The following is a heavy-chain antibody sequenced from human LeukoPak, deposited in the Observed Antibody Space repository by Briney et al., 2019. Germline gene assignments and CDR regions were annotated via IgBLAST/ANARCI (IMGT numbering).Heavy chain of an antibody. CDR3: AKDRTVGASYWYFDL. CDR1: GFTLSTNA. Sequence: GGSLRLSCLTSGFTLSTNAMSWVRQAPGKGLEWISGISGSGASTYYADSVKGRFTISRDSSKNTLFLQMNTLRAEDTAVYYCAKDRTVGASYWYFDLWGRGTLVTVSS. J-gene: IGHJ2*01. CDR2: ISGSGAST. V-gene: IGHV3-23*01. D-gene: IGHD1-26*01.